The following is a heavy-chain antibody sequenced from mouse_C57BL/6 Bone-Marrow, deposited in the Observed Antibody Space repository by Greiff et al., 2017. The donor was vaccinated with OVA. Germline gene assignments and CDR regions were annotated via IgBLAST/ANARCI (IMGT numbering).Heavy chain of an antibody. CDR2: IYPGDGDT. J-gene: IGHJ1*03. CDR3: ARRGYDYGYWYFDV. Sequence: QVQLKQSGPELVKPGASVKISCKASGYAFSSSWMNWVKQRPGKGLEWIGRIYPGDGDTNYNGKFKGKATLTADKSSSTAYMQLSSLTSEDSAVYFCARRGYDYGYWYFDVWGTGTTVTVSS. CDR1: GYAFSSSW. D-gene: IGHD2-4*01. V-gene: IGHV1-82*01.